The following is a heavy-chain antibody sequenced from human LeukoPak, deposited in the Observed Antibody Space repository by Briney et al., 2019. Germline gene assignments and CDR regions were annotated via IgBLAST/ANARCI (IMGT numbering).Heavy chain of an antibody. CDR2: ISSSSSYI. D-gene: IGHD2-2*01. CDR3: ARDLVVPATIISHYYYYGMDV. CDR1: GFTFSSYS. J-gene: IGHJ6*04. Sequence: PGGSLRLSCAASGFTFSSYSMNWVRQAPGKGLEWVSSISSSSSYIYYADSVKGRFTISRDNAKNSPYLQMNSLRAEDTAVYYCARDLVVPATIISHYYYYGMDVWGKGTTVTVSS. V-gene: IGHV3-21*01.